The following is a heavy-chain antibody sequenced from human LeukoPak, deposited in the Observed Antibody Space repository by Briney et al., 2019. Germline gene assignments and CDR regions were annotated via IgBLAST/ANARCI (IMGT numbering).Heavy chain of an antibody. D-gene: IGHD6-13*01. Sequence: GGSLRLSCAASGFTFSSYAMSWVRQAPGKGLEWVSAIIGSGGSTYYADSVKGRFTIPRDNSKNRLYLKMNSLRAEATAVSYCAKDKGLSSWYVGDNFDYWGQGTLVTVSS. V-gene: IGHV3-23*01. CDR2: IIGSGGST. CDR1: GFTFSSYA. CDR3: AKDKGLSSWYVGDNFDY. J-gene: IGHJ4*02.